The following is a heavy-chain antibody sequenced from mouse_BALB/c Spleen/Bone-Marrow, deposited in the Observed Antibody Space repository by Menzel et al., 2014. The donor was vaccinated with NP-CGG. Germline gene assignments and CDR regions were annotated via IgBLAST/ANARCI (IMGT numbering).Heavy chain of an antibody. CDR3: ARQLAYAMDY. V-gene: IGHV5-12*02. CDR2: ITKGGGST. D-gene: IGHD4-1*01. J-gene: IGHJ4*01. CDR1: GFTFSDYY. Sequence: EVQLQESGGGLVQPGGSLKLSCATSGFTFSDYYMYWVRQTPEKRLEWFAYITKGGGSTYYPDIVKGRFTISRDNAKNTMDLQMSRLKSEDTDMYYCARQLAYAMDYWGQGTSVTVSS.